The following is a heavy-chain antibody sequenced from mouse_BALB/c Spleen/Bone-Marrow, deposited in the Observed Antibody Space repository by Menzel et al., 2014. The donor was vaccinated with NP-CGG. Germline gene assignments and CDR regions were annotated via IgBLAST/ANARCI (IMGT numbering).Heavy chain of an antibody. CDR2: IYPGDGST. CDR1: GYTFTSYD. CDR3: ARSGDSSGYGFAY. V-gene: IGHV1S56*01. Sequence: QVQLKESGPELVKPGALVKISCKASGYTFTSYDINWVEQRPGQGLEWIGWIYPGDGSTKYNEKLKGKATLTADKSSSTAYMQLSSLTSENSAVYFCARSGDSSGYGFAYWGQGTLVTVSA. J-gene: IGHJ3*01. D-gene: IGHD3-2*01.